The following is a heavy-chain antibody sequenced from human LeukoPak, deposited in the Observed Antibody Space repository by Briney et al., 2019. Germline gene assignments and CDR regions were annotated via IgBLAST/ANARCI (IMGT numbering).Heavy chain of an antibody. Sequence: PSGTLSLTCAVSGGSISSSNWWSWVRQPPGKGLEWIGEIYHSGSTNYNPSLKSRVTISVDTSKNQFSLKLSSVTAADTAVYYCARVTGIVGARVSFDIWGQGTMVTVS. CDR2: IYHSGST. V-gene: IGHV4-4*02. J-gene: IGHJ3*02. D-gene: IGHD1-26*01. CDR3: ARVTGIVGARVSFDI. CDR1: GGSISSSNW.